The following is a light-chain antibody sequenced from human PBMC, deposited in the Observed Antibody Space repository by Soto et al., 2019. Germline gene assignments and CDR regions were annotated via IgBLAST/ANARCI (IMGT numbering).Light chain of an antibody. Sequence: QAVVTQPPSASGTPGQRVTISCSGSSSNIGTNIVNWYQQLPGTAPKLLIYSDNQRPSGVPDRFSGSKSGTSASLAISGLQSEDEADYYCAAWDGSLSGVVFGGGTKVTVL. V-gene: IGLV1-44*01. CDR2: SDN. J-gene: IGLJ3*02. CDR3: AAWDGSLSGVV. CDR1: SSNIGTNI.